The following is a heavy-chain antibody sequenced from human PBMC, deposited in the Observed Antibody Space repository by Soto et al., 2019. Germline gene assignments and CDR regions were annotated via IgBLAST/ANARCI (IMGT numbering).Heavy chain of an antibody. D-gene: IGHD3-10*01. CDR1: GDSVSGNSAA. Sequence: SQTLSLTCVISGDSVSGNSAAWNWIRQSPSRGLEWLGRTYYRSRWYNDYAVSVKSRITVTPDTSKNQFSLHLNSVTAEDTAVYYCARDRREVRGVIPLEDSHAFDIWGQGTMVTVSS. CDR3: ARDRREVRGVIPLEDSHAFDI. V-gene: IGHV6-1*01. J-gene: IGHJ3*02. CDR2: TYYRSRWYN.